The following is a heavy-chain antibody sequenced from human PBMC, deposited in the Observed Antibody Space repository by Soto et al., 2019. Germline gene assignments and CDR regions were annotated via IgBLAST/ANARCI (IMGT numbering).Heavy chain of an antibody. CDR1: GGTFNNYA. CDR3: AREVTVASYSFDF. CDR2: IIPIFNSA. V-gene: IGHV1-69*05. Sequence: SVKVSCKASGGTFNNYALSWVRQAPGQGLEWMGGIIPIFNSANYAQKFQGRVTITTDDSTSTAYMELRSLRPDDTAVYYCAREVTVASYSFDFWGQGTLVTVS. J-gene: IGHJ4*02. D-gene: IGHD5-12*01.